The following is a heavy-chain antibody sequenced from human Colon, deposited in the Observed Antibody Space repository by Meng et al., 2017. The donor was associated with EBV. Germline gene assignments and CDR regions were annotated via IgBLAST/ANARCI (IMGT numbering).Heavy chain of an antibody. CDR1: GSTFSSDA. CDR2: ISASGRGT. V-gene: IGHV3-23*01. D-gene: IGHD1-26*01. CDR3: AKDHYGSSGSYSYFDD. Sequence: EALFLELGGGLVKPGASLRFSCVASGSTFSSDAIAWIRQAPGKGLEWVAEISASGRGTHYTDSVKGRFIISRDNSKNTVFLQMRSLGGDDTAIYYCAKDHYGSSGSYSYFDDWGQGTLVTVSS. J-gene: IGHJ4*02.